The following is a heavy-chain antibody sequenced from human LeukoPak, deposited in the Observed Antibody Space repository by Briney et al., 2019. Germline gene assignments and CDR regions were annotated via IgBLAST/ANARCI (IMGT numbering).Heavy chain of an antibody. CDR2: IYYSGTT. CDR1: GFSFSTYS. Sequence: LRLSCAGSGFSFSTYSMNWVRQAPGKGLEWIGYIYYSGTTNYNPSLQSRVTISVDTSKNQFSLKLSSVTAADTAVYYCARIYDYYGAGPFDYWGQGTLVTVSS. D-gene: IGHD3-10*01. CDR3: ARIYDYYGAGPFDY. V-gene: IGHV4-30-2*05. J-gene: IGHJ4*02.